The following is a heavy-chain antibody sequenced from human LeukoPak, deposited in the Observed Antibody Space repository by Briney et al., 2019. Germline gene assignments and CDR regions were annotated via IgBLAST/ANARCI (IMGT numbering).Heavy chain of an antibody. CDR3: ARGQGGAALYYYGMDV. CDR2: IYYSGST. D-gene: IGHD2-15*01. Sequence: SETLSLTCTVSGGSISSGGYYWSWIRQHPGKGLEWIGNIYYSGSTYHNPSLKSRVTMSVDTSKNQFSLKLSSVTAADTAVYFCARGQGGAALYYYGMDVWGQGTTVTVSS. CDR1: GGSISSGGYY. V-gene: IGHV4-31*03. J-gene: IGHJ6*02.